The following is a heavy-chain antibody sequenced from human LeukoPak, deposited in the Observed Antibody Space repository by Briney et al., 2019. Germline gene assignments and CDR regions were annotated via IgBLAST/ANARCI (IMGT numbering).Heavy chain of an antibody. Sequence: GGSLRLSCAASGFTFSSYWMSWVRQAPGKGLEWVGRIKSKTDGGTTDYAAPVKGRFTISRDDSKNTLYLQMNSLKTEDTAVYYCSTTYYYDSSEGYWGQGTLVTVSS. J-gene: IGHJ4*02. CDR1: GFTFSSYW. D-gene: IGHD3-22*01. CDR2: IKSKTDGGTT. V-gene: IGHV3-15*01. CDR3: STTYYYDSSEGY.